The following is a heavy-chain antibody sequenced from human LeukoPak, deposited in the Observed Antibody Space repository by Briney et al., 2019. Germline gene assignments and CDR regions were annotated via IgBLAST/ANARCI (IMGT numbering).Heavy chain of an antibody. CDR1: GGTFSSYA. V-gene: IGHV1-69*13. CDR3: ARKADYYGSGSYYNPAASTYYYYGMDV. CDR2: IIPIFGTA. J-gene: IGHJ6*02. D-gene: IGHD3-10*01. Sequence: ASVKVSCKASGGTFSSYAISWVRQAPGQGLEWMGGIIPIFGTANYAQKFQGRVTITADESTSTAYMELSSLRSEDTAVYYCARKADYYGSGSYYNPAASTYYYYGMDVWGQGTTVTVSS.